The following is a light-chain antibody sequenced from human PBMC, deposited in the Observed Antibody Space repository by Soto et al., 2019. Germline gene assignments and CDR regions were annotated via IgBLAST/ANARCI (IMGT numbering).Light chain of an antibody. CDR3: QSFDTRLSGSV. CDR1: SSNIGADYD. CDR2: GNN. J-gene: IGLJ2*01. V-gene: IGLV1-40*01. Sequence: QSTLTQPPSVSGAPGQRVTISCTGSSSNIGADYDVHWYQQFPGTAPKVLIYGNNNRPSGVPDRFSGSKSGTSASLAISGLQAEDEAEYYCQSFDTRLSGSVFGGGTKLTVL.